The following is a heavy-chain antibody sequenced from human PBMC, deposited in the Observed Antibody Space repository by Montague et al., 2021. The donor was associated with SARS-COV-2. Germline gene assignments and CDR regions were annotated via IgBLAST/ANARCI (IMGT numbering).Heavy chain of an antibody. D-gene: IGHD2-15*01. CDR1: GGSISPYY. J-gene: IGHJ4*02. CDR3: ASPGGYCTGGSCYYVY. Sequence: SETLSLTCTVSGGSISPYYWSWIRQPPGKGLECIGYTSYSGSTDYNPSLKRRVTISIDTSKNQFSLELSSVTAADMAVYYCASPGGYCTGGSCYYVYWGQGTLVTVSS. V-gene: IGHV4-59*01. CDR2: TSYSGST.